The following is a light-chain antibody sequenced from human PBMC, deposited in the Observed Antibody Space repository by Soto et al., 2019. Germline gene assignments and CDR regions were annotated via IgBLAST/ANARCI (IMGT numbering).Light chain of an antibody. CDR2: GAS. V-gene: IGKV3-15*01. Sequence: EIVMTQSPATLSLSPGERATLSCRASQSVSSNLAWYQQKPGQAPRLLIYGASTRATGIPARFSGRGSGTEFTLTISSLQSEDFAVYYCQQYNTWPITFGQGTRLEIK. J-gene: IGKJ5*01. CDR1: QSVSSN. CDR3: QQYNTWPIT.